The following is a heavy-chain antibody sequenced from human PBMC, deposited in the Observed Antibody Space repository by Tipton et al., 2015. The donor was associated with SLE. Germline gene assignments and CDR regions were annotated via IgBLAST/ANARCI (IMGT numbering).Heavy chain of an antibody. J-gene: IGHJ4*02. V-gene: IGHV4-39*01. CDR2: IYYSGST. Sequence: LRLSCTVSGGSISSSSYYWGWIRQPPGKGLEWIGTIYYSGSTYYNPSLKSRITISVDTSKNQFSLNLSSVTAADTAVYYCERASYNWNLPFDYWGQGTLVTFSS. CDR1: GGSISSSSYY. CDR3: ERASYNWNLPFDY. D-gene: IGHD1-20*01.